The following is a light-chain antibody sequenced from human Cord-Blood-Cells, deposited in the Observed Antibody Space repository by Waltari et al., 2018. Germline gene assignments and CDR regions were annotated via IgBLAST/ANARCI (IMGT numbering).Light chain of an antibody. V-gene: IGLV2-14*01. CDR2: DVS. CDR1: SSDIGGYNY. J-gene: IGLJ3*02. CDR3: SSYTSSSTLV. Sequence: QSALTQPASVSRSPGQSITIPCTGTSSDIGGYNYVTWYQPHPGKSPKLMIYDVSNRPSGVSIRFSGSKSGNTASLTISGLQAEDESDYYCSSYTSSSTLVFGGGTKLTVL.